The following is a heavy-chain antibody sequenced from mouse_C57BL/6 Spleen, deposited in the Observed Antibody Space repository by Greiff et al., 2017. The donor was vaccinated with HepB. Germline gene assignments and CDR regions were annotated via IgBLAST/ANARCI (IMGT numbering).Heavy chain of an antibody. J-gene: IGHJ4*01. CDR1: GYTFTDYY. CDR2: INPYNGGT. CDR3: ARNLLLRYLTDPYAMDY. V-gene: IGHV1-19*01. D-gene: IGHD1-1*01. Sequence: EVKLQESGPVLVKPGASVKMSCKASGYTFTDYYMNWVKQSHGKSLEWIGVINPYNGGTSYNQKFKGKATLTVDKSSSTAYMELNSLTSEDSAVYYCARNLLLRYLTDPYAMDYWGQGTSVTVSS.